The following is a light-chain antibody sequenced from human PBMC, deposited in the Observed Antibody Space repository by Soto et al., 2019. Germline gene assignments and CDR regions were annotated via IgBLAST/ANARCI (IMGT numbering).Light chain of an antibody. Sequence: DIQMTQSPSTLSASVGDRVTITCRASQSISVWLAWYQQKPGKAPNLLIYQASRLESGVPSRFSGFGSGTDFNFTINNLQPSDFATYYCQQYNNFPITFGQGTRLEIK. CDR1: QSISVW. J-gene: IGKJ5*01. V-gene: IGKV1-5*03. CDR3: QQYNNFPIT. CDR2: QAS.